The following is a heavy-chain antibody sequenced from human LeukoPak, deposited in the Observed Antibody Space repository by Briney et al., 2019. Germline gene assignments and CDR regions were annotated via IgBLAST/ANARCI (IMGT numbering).Heavy chain of an antibody. CDR3: ARDQSWYSFDY. V-gene: IGHV1-2*02. CDR2: INPNSAGK. D-gene: IGHD1-1*01. Sequence: ASVKVSCKASGYIFTVYYMHWVRQAPGQGREWMGWINPNSAGKNYAQKFQGRVTMTRDTSISTAYMELSGLRSDDTAVYYCARDQSWYSFDYWGQGTLVTVSS. CDR1: GYIFTVYY. J-gene: IGHJ4*02.